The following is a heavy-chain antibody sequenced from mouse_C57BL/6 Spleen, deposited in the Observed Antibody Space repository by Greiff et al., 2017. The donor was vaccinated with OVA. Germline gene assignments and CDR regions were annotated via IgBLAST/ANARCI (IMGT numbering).Heavy chain of an antibody. CDR2: IRLKSDNYAT. CDR3: TGGPLWLRREGNWYFDV. V-gene: IGHV6-3*01. D-gene: IGHD2-2*01. CDR1: GFTFSNYW. Sequence: EVQVVESGGGLVQPGGSMKLSCVASGFTFSNYWMNWVRQSPEKGLEWVAQIRLKSDNYATHYAESVKGRFTISRDDSKSSVYLQMNNLRAEDTGIYYCTGGPLWLRREGNWYFDVWGTGTTVTVSS. J-gene: IGHJ1*03.